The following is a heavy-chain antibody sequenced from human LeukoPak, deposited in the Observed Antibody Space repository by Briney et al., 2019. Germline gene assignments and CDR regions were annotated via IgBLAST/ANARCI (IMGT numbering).Heavy chain of an antibody. D-gene: IGHD3-16*02. J-gene: IGHJ4*02. CDR1: GYSISSGYY. CDR3: ARVLSQTFDY. Sequence: SETLSLTCTVSGYSISSGYYWGWIRQPPGKGLEWIGSIYYSGSTYYNPSLKSRVTISVDTSKNQFSLKLSSVTAADTAVYYCARVLSQTFDYWGQGTLVTVSS. CDR2: IYYSGST. V-gene: IGHV4-38-2*02.